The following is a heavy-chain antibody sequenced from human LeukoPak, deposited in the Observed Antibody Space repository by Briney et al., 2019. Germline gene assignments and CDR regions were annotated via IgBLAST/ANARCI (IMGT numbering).Heavy chain of an antibody. D-gene: IGHD2-2*02. J-gene: IGHJ6*03. CDR3: ARDRGWEVVSAAILMDV. Sequence: ASVKVSCKASGYTFTNYGISWVRQAPGQGLEWMGWISAYSGNTKYAQKFQGRVTMTTDTPTSTAYMELRSLRSDDTAVYYCARDRGWEVVSAAILMDVWGKGTTVTVSS. V-gene: IGHV1-18*01. CDR1: GYTFTNYG. CDR2: ISAYSGNT.